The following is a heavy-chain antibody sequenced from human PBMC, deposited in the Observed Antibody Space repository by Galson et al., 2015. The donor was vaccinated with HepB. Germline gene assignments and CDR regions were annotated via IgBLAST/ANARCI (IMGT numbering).Heavy chain of an antibody. Sequence: SLRLSCAASGFTFDDYAMHWVRHAPGKGLEWVSGIGWNSGRIGYAESVRGRFTISRDNAKSSLYLQMNSLRAEDTALYYCVKERGSSSRFYFDSWGQGALVTVSS. CDR2: IGWNSGRI. CDR1: GFTFDDYA. J-gene: IGHJ4*02. CDR3: VKERGSSSRFYFDS. V-gene: IGHV3-9*01. D-gene: IGHD6-13*01.